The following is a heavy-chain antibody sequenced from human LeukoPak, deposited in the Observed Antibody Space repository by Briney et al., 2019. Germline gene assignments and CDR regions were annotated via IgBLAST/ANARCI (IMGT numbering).Heavy chain of an antibody. D-gene: IGHD6-13*01. J-gene: IGHJ4*02. V-gene: IGHV4-59*01. Sequence: SETLSLTCTVSGGSISSYYWSWIRQPPGKGLEWIGYIYYSGSTNYNPSLKSRDTISVDTSKNQFSLKLSSVTAADTAVYYCARAGSSWVRYFDYWGQGTLVTVSS. CDR2: IYYSGST. CDR1: GGSISSYY. CDR3: ARAGSSWVRYFDY.